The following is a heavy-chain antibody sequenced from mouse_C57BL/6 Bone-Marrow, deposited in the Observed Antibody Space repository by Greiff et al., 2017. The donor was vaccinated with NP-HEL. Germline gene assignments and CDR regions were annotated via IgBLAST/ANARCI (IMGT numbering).Heavy chain of an antibody. V-gene: IGHV5-16*01. Sequence: DVHLVESEGGLVQPGSSMKLSCTASGFTFSDYYMAWVRQVPEKGLEWVANINYDGSSTYYLDSLKSRFIISRDNAKNILYLQMSSLKSEDTATYYCARDGAYAMDYWGQGTSVTVSS. CDR2: INYDGSST. CDR1: GFTFSDYY. J-gene: IGHJ4*01. CDR3: ARDGAYAMDY.